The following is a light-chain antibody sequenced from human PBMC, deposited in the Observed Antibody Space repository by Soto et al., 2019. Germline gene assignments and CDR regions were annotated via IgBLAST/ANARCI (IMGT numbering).Light chain of an antibody. V-gene: IGLV2-14*03. CDR1: SSDVGGYNS. CDR2: DVT. CDR3: SSYTSSTKVV. J-gene: IGLJ2*01. Sequence: QSALTQPASVSGSPGQSITISCTGTSSDVGGYNSVSWYQQHPGKAPKLMVYDVTNRPSGVSNRFSGSKSGNTASLTISGLQAEDEADYYCSSYTSSTKVVFGGGTKVTGL.